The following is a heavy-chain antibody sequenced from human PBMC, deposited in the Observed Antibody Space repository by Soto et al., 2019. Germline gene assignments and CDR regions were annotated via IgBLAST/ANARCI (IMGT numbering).Heavy chain of an antibody. J-gene: IGHJ5*02. Sequence: QVQLVQSGAEVKKPGASVKVSCKASGYTFSSTGISWVRQAPGQGLEWMGWISGYNGITNFAQKFQGRVTMTIDSSTSTAYMELRSLRSDDTAVYYCARGRSLFGMIINDWFDPRGQGTLVAVSS. D-gene: IGHD3-3*01. V-gene: IGHV1-18*01. CDR1: GYTFSSTG. CDR2: ISGYNGIT. CDR3: ARGRSLFGMIINDWFDP.